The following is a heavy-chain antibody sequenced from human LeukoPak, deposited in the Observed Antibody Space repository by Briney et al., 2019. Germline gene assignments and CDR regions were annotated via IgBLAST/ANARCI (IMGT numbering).Heavy chain of an antibody. J-gene: IGHJ4*02. V-gene: IGHV1-2*02. Sequence: ASVKVSCKASGYTFTGYYMHWVRQAPGQGLEWMGWINLNSGGTNYAQKFQGRVTMTRDTSISTAYMELSRLRSDDTAVYYCARDLSVYGDYAFDYWGQGTLVTVSS. D-gene: IGHD4-17*01. CDR2: INLNSGGT. CDR3: ARDLSVYGDYAFDY. CDR1: GYTFTGYY.